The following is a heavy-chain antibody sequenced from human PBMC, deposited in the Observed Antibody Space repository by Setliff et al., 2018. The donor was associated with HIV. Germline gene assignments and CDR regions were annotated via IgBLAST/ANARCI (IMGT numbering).Heavy chain of an antibody. CDR3: VRDKTLAVAGLDVFDI. J-gene: IGHJ3*02. D-gene: IGHD6-19*01. CDR2: ISPSGTTI. Sequence: PGGSLRLSCSASAFTFSDYEMNWVRQSPGKGLEWVSHISPSGTTIYYADSVKGRFSVSRNNAKNSLFLQMDSLRVEDTAIYYCVRDKTLAVAGLDVFDIWGQGTMVTVS. V-gene: IGHV3-48*03. CDR1: AFTFSDYE.